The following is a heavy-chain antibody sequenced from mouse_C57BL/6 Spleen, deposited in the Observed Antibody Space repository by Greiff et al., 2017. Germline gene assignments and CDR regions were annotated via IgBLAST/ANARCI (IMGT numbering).Heavy chain of an antibody. CDR2: INYDGSST. Sequence: DVKLVESEGGLVQPGSSMKLSCTASGFTFSDYYMAWVRQVPEKGLEWVANINYDGSSTYYLDSLKSRFIISRDNAKNILYLQMSSLKSEDTATYYCARVERSDYYSNYAWFAYWGQGTLVTVSA. J-gene: IGHJ3*01. D-gene: IGHD2-5*01. CDR1: GFTFSDYY. V-gene: IGHV5-16*01. CDR3: ARVERSDYYSNYAWFAY.